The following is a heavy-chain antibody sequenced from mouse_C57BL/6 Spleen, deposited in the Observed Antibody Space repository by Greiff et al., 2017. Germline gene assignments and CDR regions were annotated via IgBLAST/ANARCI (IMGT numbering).Heavy chain of an antibody. D-gene: IGHD1-1*01. Sequence: EVQVVESGPGLVKPSQSLSLTCSVTGYSITSGYYWNWIRQFPGNKLEWMGYISYDGSNNYNPSLKNRISITRDTSKNQFFLKLNSVTTEDTATYYCAREGYYGSGAWFAYWGQGTLVTVSA. CDR2: ISYDGSN. J-gene: IGHJ3*01. CDR3: AREGYYGSGAWFAY. V-gene: IGHV3-6*01. CDR1: GYSITSGYY.